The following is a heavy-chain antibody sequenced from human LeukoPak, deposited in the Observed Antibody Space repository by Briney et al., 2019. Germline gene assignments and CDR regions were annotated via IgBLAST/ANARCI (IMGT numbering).Heavy chain of an antibody. CDR2: ISSSSSYI. V-gene: IGHV3-21*01. Sequence: GGSLRLSCAASGFTFSSYSMNWVRQAPGKGLEWVSSISSSSSYIYYADSVKGRFTISRDNAKNSLYLQMNSLRAEDTAVYYCARVGSWYPFDYWGQGTLVTVSS. CDR1: GFTFSSYS. J-gene: IGHJ4*02. D-gene: IGHD2-15*01. CDR3: ARVGSWYPFDY.